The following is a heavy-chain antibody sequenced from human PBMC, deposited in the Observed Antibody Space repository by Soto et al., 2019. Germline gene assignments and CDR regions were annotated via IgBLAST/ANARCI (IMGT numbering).Heavy chain of an antibody. D-gene: IGHD6-19*01. CDR1: GFTFTNYA. J-gene: IGHJ4*02. Sequence: EVQLLESGGGLVQPGGSLRLSCAASGFTFTNYAMNWVRQAAGKGLEWVSGISGSGGSTYYADSVKGRFTISRDNSKNTLYVQMDSLTAEDTAVYYCAKGVAANSNGGSFADYWGQGILVTVSS. CDR3: AKGVAANSNGGSFADY. V-gene: IGHV3-23*01. CDR2: ISGSGGST.